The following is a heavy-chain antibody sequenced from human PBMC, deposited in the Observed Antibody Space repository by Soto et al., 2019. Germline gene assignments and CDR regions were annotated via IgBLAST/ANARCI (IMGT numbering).Heavy chain of an antibody. CDR3: AKALLRYDSSGHGYYGMDV. J-gene: IGHJ6*02. CDR1: GFTFSSYG. D-gene: IGHD3-22*01. V-gene: IGHV3-30*18. CDR2: ISYDGSNK. Sequence: GGSLRLSCAASGFTFSSYGMYWVRQAPGKGLEWVAVISYDGSNKYYADSVKGRFTISRDNSKNTLYLQMNSLRAEDTAVYYCAKALLRYDSSGHGYYGMDVWGQGTTVTVSS.